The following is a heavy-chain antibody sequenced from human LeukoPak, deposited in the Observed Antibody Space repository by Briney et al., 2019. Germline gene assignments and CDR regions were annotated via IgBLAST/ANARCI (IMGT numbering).Heavy chain of an antibody. V-gene: IGHV3-20*04. D-gene: IGHD2-8*01. CDR3: AKNPCTNGVCYRVRFDY. CDR2: MNWYGGRI. CDR1: GFTFDDYG. Sequence: GGSLRLSCAASGFTFDDYGMSWVRQAPGKGLEWVSGMNWYGGRIGYADSVKGRFTISRDNSKNTLYLQMNSLRAEDTAVYYCAKNPCTNGVCYRVRFDYWGQGTLVTVSS. J-gene: IGHJ4*02.